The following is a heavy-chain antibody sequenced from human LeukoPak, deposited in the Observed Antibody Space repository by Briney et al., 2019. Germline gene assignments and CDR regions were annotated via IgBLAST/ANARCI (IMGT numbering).Heavy chain of an antibody. CDR2: ISAYNGNT. V-gene: IGHV1-18*01. CDR3: ARDGSWFGELPYFDY. Sequence: ASVKVSCKASGYTFTSYGISWVRQAPGQGLEWMGWISAYNGNTNYAQKFQGRVTMTRDTSISTAYMELSRLRSDDTAVYYCARDGSWFGELPYFDYWGQGTLVTVSS. J-gene: IGHJ4*02. CDR1: GYTFTSYG. D-gene: IGHD3-10*01.